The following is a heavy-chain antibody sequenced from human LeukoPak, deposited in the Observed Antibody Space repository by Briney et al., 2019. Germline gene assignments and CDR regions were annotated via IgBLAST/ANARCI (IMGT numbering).Heavy chain of an antibody. V-gene: IGHV1-2*02. CDR3: ARVADYDFWSGLTYYFDY. CDR1: GYTFTGYY. CDR2: INPNSGCT. D-gene: IGHD3-3*01. J-gene: IGHJ4*02. Sequence: ASVKVSCKASGYTFTGYYMHWVRQAPGQGLEWMGWINPNSGCTNYAQKFQGRVTMTRDTSISTAYMELSRLRSDDTAVYYCARVADYDFWSGLTYYFDYWGQGTLVTVSS.